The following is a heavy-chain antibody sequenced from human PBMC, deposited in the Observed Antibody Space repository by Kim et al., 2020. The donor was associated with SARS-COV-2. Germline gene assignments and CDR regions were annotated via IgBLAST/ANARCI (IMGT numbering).Heavy chain of an antibody. CDR1: GFTFNTYW. Sequence: GGSLRLSCAASGFTFNTYWMHWVRQVPGEGLVWVAQINSDGSATRYADSVKGRFSISRDNAKNTLYLQMNSLRGEDTAVYYCARDWYFRMDVWGQGTTVTVSS. CDR2: INSDGSAT. D-gene: IGHD1-20*01. J-gene: IGHJ6*02. V-gene: IGHV3-74*01. CDR3: ARDWYFRMDV.